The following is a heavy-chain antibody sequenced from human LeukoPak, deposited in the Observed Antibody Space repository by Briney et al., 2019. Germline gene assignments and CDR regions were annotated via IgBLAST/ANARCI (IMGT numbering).Heavy chain of an antibody. CDR2: INHSGST. CDR1: GGSFSGYF. D-gene: IGHD2-2*01. J-gene: IGHJ6*04. Sequence: SETLSLTCAVYGGSFSGYFWSWIRQPPGKGLEWIGEINHSGSTNYNPSLKSRVTISVDTSKNQFSLNLSSVTAADTAVYYCARHWGSSTSADIWGKGTTVTISS. CDR3: ARHWGSSTSADI. V-gene: IGHV4-34*01.